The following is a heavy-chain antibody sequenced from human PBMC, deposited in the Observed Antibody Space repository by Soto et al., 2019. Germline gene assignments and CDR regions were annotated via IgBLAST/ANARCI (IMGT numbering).Heavy chain of an antibody. CDR1: GGSFSGYY. Sequence: SETLSLTCAVYGGSFSGYYWSWIRQPPGKGLEWIGEINHSGSTNYNPSLKSRVTISVDTSKNQFSLKLSSVTAADTAVYYCARGSTQAAGPKKNWFDPWGQGTPVTVSS. CDR2: INHSGST. J-gene: IGHJ5*02. CDR3: ARGSTQAAGPKKNWFDP. D-gene: IGHD6-13*01. V-gene: IGHV4-34*01.